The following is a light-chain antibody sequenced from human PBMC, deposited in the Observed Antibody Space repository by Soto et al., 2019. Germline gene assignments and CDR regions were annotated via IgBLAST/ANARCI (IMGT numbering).Light chain of an antibody. V-gene: IGLV7-43*01. CDR3: LLFFGVSQGV. CDR1: TGADTSGHW. CDR2: STS. J-gene: IGLJ1*01. Sequence: QTVMTQEPSLTMSPGGTVTLTCASSTGADTSGHWPNWFQQKPGQAPRSLIYSTSNKHSWTPARFSGSLLGGKAALTLSGVQPEDEAEYYCLLFFGVSQGVFGTGTKVTVL.